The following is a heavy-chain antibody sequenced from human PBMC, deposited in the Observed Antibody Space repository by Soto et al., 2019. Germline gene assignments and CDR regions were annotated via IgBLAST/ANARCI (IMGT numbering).Heavy chain of an antibody. CDR1: GGSFNNYV. J-gene: IGHJ3*02. V-gene: IGHV1-69*06. CDR2: IIPNYEAA. Sequence: QVQLVQSGAEVRKPGSSVKVSCAASGGSFNNYVISWLRQAPGQGLEWMGGIIPNYEAANYAQKFRGRLTITADKATNTAYMELNRLRPEDTATYYCAGYWNAGTLYGAFDIWGQGTTVIVS. CDR3: AGYWNAGTLYGAFDI. D-gene: IGHD4-17*01.